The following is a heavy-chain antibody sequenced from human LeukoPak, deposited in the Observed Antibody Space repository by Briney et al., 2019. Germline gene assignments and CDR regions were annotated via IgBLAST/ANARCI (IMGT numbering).Heavy chain of an antibody. CDR1: GYTFTGYY. CDR3: ARGSFLGPIVGY. J-gene: IGHJ4*02. D-gene: IGHD1-26*01. CDR2: INPNSGGT. V-gene: IGHV1-2*02. Sequence: ASVKVSCKASGYTFTGYYMHWVRQAPGQGLEWMGWINPNSGGTNYAQKFQGRVTMTRDTSISTAYMEPSRLRSDDTAVYYCARGSFLGPIVGYWGQGTLVTVSS.